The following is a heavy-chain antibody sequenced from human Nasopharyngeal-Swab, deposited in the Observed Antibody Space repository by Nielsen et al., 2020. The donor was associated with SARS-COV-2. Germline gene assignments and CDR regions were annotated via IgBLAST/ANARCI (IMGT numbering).Heavy chain of an antibody. D-gene: IGHD6-19*01. CDR1: GFTFSAYA. V-gene: IGHV3-30*03. Sequence: SLKISCAASGFTFSAYAMHWVRQAPGKGLEWVSSLSYDGENKYYADSVKGRFSVSRDNSKSTLYLQLNSLRVDDTAMYFCATDSSYSSAWYTPAHWGQGTLVTVSS. J-gene: IGHJ4*02. CDR2: LSYDGENK. CDR3: ATDSSYSSAWYTPAH.